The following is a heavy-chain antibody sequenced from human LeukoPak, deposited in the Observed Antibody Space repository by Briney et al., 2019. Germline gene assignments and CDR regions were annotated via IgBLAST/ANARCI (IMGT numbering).Heavy chain of an antibody. CDR2: INSDGSST. Sequence: GVSLRLSCAASGFTFSSYWMHWVRQAPGKGLVWVSRINSDGSSTSYADSVKGRFTISRDNAKNTLYLQMNSLRAEDTAVYYCARVRRRNHGFDPWGQGTLVTVSS. CDR1: GFTFSSYW. CDR3: ARVRRRNHGFDP. V-gene: IGHV3-74*01. J-gene: IGHJ5*02. D-gene: IGHD1-14*01.